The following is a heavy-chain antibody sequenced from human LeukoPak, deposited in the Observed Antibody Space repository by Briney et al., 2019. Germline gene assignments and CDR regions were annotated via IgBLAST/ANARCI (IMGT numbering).Heavy chain of an antibody. V-gene: IGHV3-21*01. CDR2: ISSSSSYI. Sequence: GGSLRLSCAASGFTFSSYSMNWVRQAPGKGLGWVSSISSSSSYIYYADSVKGRFTISRDNAKNSLYLQMNSLRAEDTAVYYCARGPARLRLGELSLDPSPWGQGTLVTVSS. CDR3: ARGPARLRLGELSLDPSP. D-gene: IGHD3-16*02. J-gene: IGHJ5*02. CDR1: GFTFSSYS.